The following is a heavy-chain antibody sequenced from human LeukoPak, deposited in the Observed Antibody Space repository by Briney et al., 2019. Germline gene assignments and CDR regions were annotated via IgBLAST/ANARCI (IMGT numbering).Heavy chain of an antibody. CDR1: GGTFSSYA. CDR3: ARVEALPVLKWRSGMDV. D-gene: IGHD4/OR15-4a*01. Sequence: GASVKVSCKASGGTFSSYAISWVRQAPGQGLEWMGIINPSGGSTSYAQKFQGRVTMTRDTSTSTVYMELSSLRSEDTAVYYCARVEALPVLKWRSGMDVWGQGTTVTVSS. CDR2: INPSGGST. V-gene: IGHV1-46*01. J-gene: IGHJ6*02.